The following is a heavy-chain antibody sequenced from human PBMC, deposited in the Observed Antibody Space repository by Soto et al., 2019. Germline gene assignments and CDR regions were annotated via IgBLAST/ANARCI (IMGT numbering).Heavy chain of an antibody. J-gene: IGHJ3*02. CDR2: ISAYNGNT. CDR3: ARDSYDDSSGYYPNEAFDS. CDR1: GYTFTSYY. Sequence: ASVKVSCKASGYTFTSYYMHWVRQAPGQGLEWMGWISAYNGNTNYAQKLQGRVTMTTDTSTSTAYMELRSLRSDDTAVYYCARDSYDDSSGYYPNEAFDSWGQGTMVTVSS. D-gene: IGHD3-22*01. V-gene: IGHV1-18*04.